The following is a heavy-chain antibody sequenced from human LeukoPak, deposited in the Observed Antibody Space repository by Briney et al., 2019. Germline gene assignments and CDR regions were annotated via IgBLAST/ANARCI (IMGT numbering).Heavy chain of an antibody. J-gene: IGHJ4*02. CDR1: GFTFSMYA. Sequence: GGSLRLSCAASGFTFSMYAMSWVRQAPGRGLEWVSAISGSGGGTYYADSVKGRFTISRDNSKNTLFLQMNNLRAEDTAVYYCVRNLAVAGTCFDSWGQGTLVTVSS. D-gene: IGHD6-19*01. V-gene: IGHV3-23*01. CDR3: VRNLAVAGTCFDS. CDR2: ISGSGGGT.